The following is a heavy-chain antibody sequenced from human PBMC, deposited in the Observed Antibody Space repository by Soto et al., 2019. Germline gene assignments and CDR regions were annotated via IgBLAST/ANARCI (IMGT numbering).Heavy chain of an antibody. CDR3: AKDQYSNSWASFDY. J-gene: IGHJ4*02. Sequence: PGGSLRLSCAASGFTLSNYAMSWVRQAPGKGLEWVSGIGGSGGSTYYADSVKGRFTISRDNSKNTLYLQMNSLRVEDTAIYYCAKDQYSNSWASFDYWGQRTLVTVSS. D-gene: IGHD6-13*01. V-gene: IGHV3-23*01. CDR2: IGGSGGST. CDR1: GFTLSNYA.